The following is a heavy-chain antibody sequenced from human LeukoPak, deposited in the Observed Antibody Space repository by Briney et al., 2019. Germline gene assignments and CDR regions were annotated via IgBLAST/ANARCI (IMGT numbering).Heavy chain of an antibody. D-gene: IGHD3-10*01. CDR3: ARADYYYGSGSRANFDY. Sequence: ASVKVSCKASGYTFTSYGISWVRQAPGQGLEWMGWISAYNGNTNYAQKLQGRVTMTTDTSTSTAYRELRSLRSDDTAVYYCARADYYYGSGSRANFDYWGQGTLVTVSS. V-gene: IGHV1-18*01. CDR1: GYTFTSYG. J-gene: IGHJ4*02. CDR2: ISAYNGNT.